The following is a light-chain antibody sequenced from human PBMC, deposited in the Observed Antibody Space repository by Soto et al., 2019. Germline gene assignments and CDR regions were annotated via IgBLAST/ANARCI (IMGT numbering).Light chain of an antibody. J-gene: IGKJ2*01. Sequence: DIQMTQSPSTLSASVGDRVTITCRASQSISSWLAWYQQKPGKAPKLLIYDASSLESGVPSRFSGSGSGTEFTLTISSLQPDDFATYYCQQSNSYSNTFGQGTKLEIK. CDR1: QSISSW. CDR3: QQSNSYSNT. V-gene: IGKV1-5*01. CDR2: DAS.